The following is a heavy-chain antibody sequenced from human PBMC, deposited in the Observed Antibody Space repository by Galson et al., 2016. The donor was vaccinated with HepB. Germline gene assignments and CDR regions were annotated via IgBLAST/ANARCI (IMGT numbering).Heavy chain of an antibody. J-gene: IGHJ4*02. D-gene: IGHD3-22*01. V-gene: IGHV3-30*03. CDR1: RFTFSGYG. CDR3: AREDYYDSSGYFAY. CDR2: ISYDGKNE. Sequence: SLRLSCAASRFTFSGYGMHWVRQAPGKGLEWVALISYDGKNEYYADSVKGRFPISRDNSKNTLYLQMNSLRAEDTAVYYCAREDYYDSSGYFAYWGQGTLVTVSS.